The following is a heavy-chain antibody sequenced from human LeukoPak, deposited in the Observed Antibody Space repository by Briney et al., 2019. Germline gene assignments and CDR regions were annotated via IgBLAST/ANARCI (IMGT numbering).Heavy chain of an antibody. CDR3: ARGTPYYYDSPSDY. CDR2: IIPIFGTA. J-gene: IGHJ4*02. V-gene: IGHV1-69*13. D-gene: IGHD3-22*01. CDR1: GGTFSSYA. Sequence: ASVKVSCKASGGTFSSYAISWVRQAPGQGLEWMGGIIPIFGTANYAQKFQGRVTITADESTSTAYMELSSLRSEDTAVYYCARGTPYYYDSPSDYWGQGTLVTVSS.